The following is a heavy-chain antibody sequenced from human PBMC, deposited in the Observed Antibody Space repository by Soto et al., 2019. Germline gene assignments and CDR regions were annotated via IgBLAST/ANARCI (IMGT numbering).Heavy chain of an antibody. Sequence: SETLSLTCTVSGGSISSGGYYWSWIRQHPGKGLEWIGYIYYSGSTYSNPSLKSRVTISIDTSKNQFSLKLNSVTAADTAVYYCARGPSGDKVDYWGQGTPVTVSS. CDR1: GGSISSGGYY. CDR3: ARGPSGDKVDY. D-gene: IGHD1-26*01. V-gene: IGHV4-30-4*08. CDR2: IYYSGST. J-gene: IGHJ4*02.